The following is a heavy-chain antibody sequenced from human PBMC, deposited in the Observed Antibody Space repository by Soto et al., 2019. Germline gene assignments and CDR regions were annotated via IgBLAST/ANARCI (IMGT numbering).Heavy chain of an antibody. CDR3: AKEYCGADCALDF. J-gene: IGHJ4*02. CDR1: GYSYSSYA. V-gene: IGHV3-23*02. D-gene: IGHD2-21*02. Sequence: WLSQRLSCAASGYSYSSYAMSLIRQALGKGLEWGSSISDGGDSTNSGDSVRGRCTIARDRSKNTLYLHMISLRAEDTAVYYCAKEYCGADCALDFWGQGALVTVSS. CDR2: ISDGGDST.